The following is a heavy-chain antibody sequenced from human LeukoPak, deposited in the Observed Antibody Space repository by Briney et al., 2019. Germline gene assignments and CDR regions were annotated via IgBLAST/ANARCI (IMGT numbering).Heavy chain of an antibody. J-gene: IGHJ3*02. CDR1: GFTFSSYG. V-gene: IGHV3-30*18. CDR3: AKALRTWGYCGADCSNVHTFDI. D-gene: IGHD2-21*02. Sequence: QPGRSLRLSCAASGFTFSSYGMPWVRQAPGKGLEWVALISYDGNNRYYADSVKGRFAISRDNPKNTLYLQMNSLRPEDTAVYYCAKALRTWGYCGADCSNVHTFDIWGQGTMVTVSS. CDR2: ISYDGNNR.